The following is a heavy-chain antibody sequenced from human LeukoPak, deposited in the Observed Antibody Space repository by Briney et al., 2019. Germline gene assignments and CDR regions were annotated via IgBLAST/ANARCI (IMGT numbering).Heavy chain of an antibody. CDR1: GYTFTGYY. CDR2: INPNSGGT. J-gene: IGHJ6*03. Sequence: GASVKVSCRASGYTFTGYYMHWVRQAPGQGPEWMGWINPNSGGTNYAQKFQGRVTMTRDTSISTAYMELSRLRSDDTAVYYCARRGYDILTGYYYYYYYMDVWGKGTTVTVSS. V-gene: IGHV1-2*02. CDR3: ARRGYDILTGYYYYYYYMDV. D-gene: IGHD3-9*01.